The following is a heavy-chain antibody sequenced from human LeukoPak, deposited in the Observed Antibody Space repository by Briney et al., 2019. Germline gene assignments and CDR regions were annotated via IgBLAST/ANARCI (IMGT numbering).Heavy chain of an antibody. Sequence: GGSLRLSCAASGFTVSSNYMSWVRQAPGKGLEWVSVIYSGGSTYYADSVKGRFTISRDNSKNTLYLQMNSLRAEDTAVYYCARAGYSSSWYEGWFDPWGQGTPVTVSS. J-gene: IGHJ5*02. CDR1: GFTVSSNY. V-gene: IGHV3-53*01. D-gene: IGHD6-13*01. CDR3: ARAGYSSSWYEGWFDP. CDR2: IYSGGST.